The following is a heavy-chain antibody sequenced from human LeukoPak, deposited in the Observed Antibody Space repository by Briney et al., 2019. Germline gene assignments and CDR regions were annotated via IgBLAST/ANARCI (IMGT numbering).Heavy chain of an antibody. CDR3: ARGPYQLLQSWFDP. J-gene: IGHJ5*02. Sequence: SETLSLTCTVSGGSISSYYWSWIRQPPGKGLEWIGYIHTSGSTNYNPSLKSRVTISVDTSKNQFSLKLSSVTAADTAVYYCARGPYQLLQSWFDPWGQGTLVTVSS. V-gene: IGHV4-4*09. D-gene: IGHD2-2*01. CDR1: GGSISSYY. CDR2: IHTSGST.